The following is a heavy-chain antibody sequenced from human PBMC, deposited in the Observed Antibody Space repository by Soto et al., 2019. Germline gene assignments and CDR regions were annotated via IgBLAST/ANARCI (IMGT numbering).Heavy chain of an antibody. D-gene: IGHD2-2*01. V-gene: IGHV1-2*04. J-gene: IGHJ5*02. Sequence: ASVKVSFKASGGTFSSYAISWVRQAPGQGLEWMGWINPNSGGTNYAQKFQGWVTMTRDTSISTAYMELSRLRSDDTAVYYCARDSDCSSTSCFEPWGQGTLVTVSS. CDR3: ARDSDCSSTSCFEP. CDR2: INPNSGGT. CDR1: GGTFSSYA.